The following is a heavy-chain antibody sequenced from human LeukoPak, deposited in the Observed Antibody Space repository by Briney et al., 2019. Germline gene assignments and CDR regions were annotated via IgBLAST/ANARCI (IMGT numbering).Heavy chain of an antibody. CDR3: ARKGTVTTPFDY. D-gene: IGHD4-11*01. Sequence: RSQTLSLTCAISGDSVSSDSAAWNWIRQSPSRGLEWLGRTYYRSKWFGDYALSVKSRITINADTSKNQFSLQLNSVTPEDTAVYYCARKGTVTTPFDYWGQGILVTVSS. J-gene: IGHJ4*02. CDR1: GDSVSSDSAA. V-gene: IGHV6-1*01. CDR2: TYYRSKWFG.